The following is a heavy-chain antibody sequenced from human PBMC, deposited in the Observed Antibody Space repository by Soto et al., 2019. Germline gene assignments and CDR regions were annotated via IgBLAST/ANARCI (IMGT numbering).Heavy chain of an antibody. CDR3: ARNYGPGYTFDY. V-gene: IGHV4-59*08. J-gene: IGHJ4*02. Sequence: SETLSLTCTVSGGSIRSYYWSWIRQPPGKGLEWIGYIYYSGSTNYNPSLKSRVTISVDTSKNQFSLKLSSVTAADTAVYYCARNYGPGYTFDYWGQGTLVTVSS. D-gene: IGHD3-10*01. CDR1: GGSIRSYY. CDR2: IYYSGST.